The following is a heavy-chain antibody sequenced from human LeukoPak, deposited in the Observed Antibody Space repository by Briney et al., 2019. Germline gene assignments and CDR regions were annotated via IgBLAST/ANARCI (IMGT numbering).Heavy chain of an antibody. CDR3: ARRASSGWYGYYYYYYMDV. D-gene: IGHD6-19*01. V-gene: IGHV4-39*01. CDR1: GGSISSSSYY. J-gene: IGHJ6*03. Sequence: PSQTLSLTCTVPGGSISSSSYYWGWIRQPPGKGLEWIGSIYYSGSTYYNPSLKSRVTISVDTSKNQFSLKLSSVTAADTAVYYCARRASSGWYGYYYYYYMDVWGKGTTVTVSS. CDR2: IYYSGST.